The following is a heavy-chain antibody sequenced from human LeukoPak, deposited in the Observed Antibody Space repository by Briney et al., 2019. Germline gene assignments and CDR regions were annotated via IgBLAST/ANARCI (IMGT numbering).Heavy chain of an antibody. Sequence: GGSLRLSCAASGFTFSSYWMSWVRQAPGKGLEWVANIKQDGSEKYYVDSVKGRFTISRDNSKNTLYLQMNSLRAEDTAVYYCARGVVIYGMDVWGQGTTVTVSS. V-gene: IGHV3-7*01. CDR1: GFTFSSYW. CDR2: IKQDGSEK. CDR3: ARGVVIYGMDV. J-gene: IGHJ6*02. D-gene: IGHD2-21*01.